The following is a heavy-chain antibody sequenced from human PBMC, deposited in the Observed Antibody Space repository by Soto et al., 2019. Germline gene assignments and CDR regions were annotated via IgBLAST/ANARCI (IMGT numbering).Heavy chain of an antibody. Sequence: SETLSLTCTVSDGSIRSDNIYWSWLRQPPGKGLEWIGYIYYSGSTYYNPSLRSRVSISVDTSKNQFSLKLSSVTAADTAVYYCVRQGGGGRSFDYWGQGTLVTVSS. CDR1: DGSIRSDNIY. J-gene: IGHJ4*02. CDR3: VRQGGGGRSFDY. V-gene: IGHV4-30-4*01. CDR2: IYYSGST. D-gene: IGHD2-15*01.